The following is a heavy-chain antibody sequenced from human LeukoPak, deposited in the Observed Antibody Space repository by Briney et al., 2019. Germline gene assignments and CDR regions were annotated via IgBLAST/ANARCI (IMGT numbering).Heavy chain of an antibody. CDR2: IGRYGGDI. J-gene: IGHJ4*02. V-gene: IGHV3-23*01. CDR1: GFTFSSYA. D-gene: IGHD4-23*01. CDR3: AKYAPPTTVVTRFFDS. Sequence: GGSLRLSCAASGFTFSSYAMTWVRQAPGKGLEWVSVIGRYGGDIHYADSVEGRFTISRDNSKNTLYLQMNSLRVEDTVIYYCAKYAPPTTVVTRFFDSWGQGTLVTVSS.